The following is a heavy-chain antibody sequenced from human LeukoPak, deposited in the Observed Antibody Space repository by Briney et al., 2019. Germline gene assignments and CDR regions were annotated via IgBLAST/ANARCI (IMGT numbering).Heavy chain of an antibody. Sequence: GGSLRLSCAASGFSFSSHWMSWVRQAPGKGLEWVSGISGSDGTTYYADSVKGRFTISRDNSKNTLYLQMNGLRAEDTAVYYCAKDSAKKYDDYWGQGTLVTVSS. D-gene: IGHD2/OR15-2a*01. CDR1: GFSFSSHW. CDR3: AKDSAKKYDDY. J-gene: IGHJ4*02. CDR2: ISGSDGTT. V-gene: IGHV3-23*01.